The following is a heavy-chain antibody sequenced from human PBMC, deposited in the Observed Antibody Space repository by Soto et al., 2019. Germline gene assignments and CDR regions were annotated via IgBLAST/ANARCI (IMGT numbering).Heavy chain of an antibody. CDR1: GFTFSNYA. V-gene: IGHV3-64*02. D-gene: IGHD4-17*01. Sequence: AGGSLRLSCAASGFTFSNYAMHWVRQAPGKGLEYVSAISDNGFSTYYGDSVRGRFIISRDNSKNTLYLQMGSLRPEDMAVYYCARGPSTVATWLDYWGQGTLVTVSS. CDR3: ARGPSTVATWLDY. J-gene: IGHJ4*02. CDR2: ISDNGFST.